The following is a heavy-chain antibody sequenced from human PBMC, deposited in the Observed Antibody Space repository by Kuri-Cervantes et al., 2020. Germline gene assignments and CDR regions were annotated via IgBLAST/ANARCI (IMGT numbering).Heavy chain of an antibody. CDR3: AKGMVPAAYYYYYGMDV. J-gene: IGHJ6*02. CDR1: GFTFSSYA. Sequence: GGSLRLSCAASGFTFSSYAMSWVRQAPGKGLEWVSAISGSGGSTYYADSVKGRFTISRDNSKNTLYLQMNSLRAEDTAVYYCAKGMVPAAYYYYYGMDVWGQGTTVTVSS. V-gene: IGHV3-23*01. D-gene: IGHD2-2*01. CDR2: ISGSGGST.